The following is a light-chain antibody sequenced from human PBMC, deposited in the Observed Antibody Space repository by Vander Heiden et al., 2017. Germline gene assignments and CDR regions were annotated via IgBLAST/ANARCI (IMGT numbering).Light chain of an antibody. CDR3: QSYDSSLSGSKV. J-gene: IGLJ2*01. CDR1: SANIGAGDD. V-gene: IGLV1-40*01. CDR2: VNT. Sequence: QSVLTQPPSVSGAPGPRVTISCTGGSANIGAGDDVHVYQQLPGTAPEPLIYVNTNRPSGVPDRFSCSKSGTSASLAITGLQAEDEADYYCQSYDSSLSGSKVFGGGTKLTVL.